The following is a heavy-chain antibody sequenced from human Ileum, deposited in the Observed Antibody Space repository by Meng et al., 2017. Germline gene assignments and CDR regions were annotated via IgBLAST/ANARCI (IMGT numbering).Heavy chain of an antibody. CDR3: ARDKDSGYSAEESGFDH. J-gene: IGHJ4*02. Sequence: GESLKISWAASGFTFSAYEMNWVRQTPGKGLEWIAYISDTGTTIYADSVKGRFTISRDNAKNSLFLQMNSLRVEDTALYYCARDKDSGYSAEESGFDHWGQGTLVTVSS. CDR1: GFTFSAYE. CDR2: ISDTGTTI. V-gene: IGHV3-48*03. D-gene: IGHD5-12*01.